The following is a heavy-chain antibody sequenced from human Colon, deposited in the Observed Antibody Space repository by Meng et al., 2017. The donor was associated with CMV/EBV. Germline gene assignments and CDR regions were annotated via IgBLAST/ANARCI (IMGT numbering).Heavy chain of an antibody. CDR3: ARKGMVADP. CDR2: IFAGGDT. CDR1: GDSVTTNNYY. Sequence: SETLSLTCTVSGDSVTTNNYYWGWIRQPPGKPLETIGFIFAGGDTKYNPSLQGRLTISKDASNNRFSLRLKSLTAADTAVYYCARKGMVADPWGQGTLVTVSS. V-gene: IGHV4-61*01. J-gene: IGHJ5*02. D-gene: IGHD2-15*01.